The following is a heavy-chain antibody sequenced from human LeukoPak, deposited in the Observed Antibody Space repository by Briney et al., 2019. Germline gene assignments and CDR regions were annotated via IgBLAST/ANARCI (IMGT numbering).Heavy chain of an antibody. Sequence: SETLSLTCAVSGGSISSSSYYWGWIRQPPGKGLEWIGSIYYSGSTYYNPSLKSRVTISVDTSKNQFSLKLSSVTAADTAVYYCARQIAAAGLQDGFDPWGQGTLITVSS. CDR2: IYYSGST. CDR3: ARQIAAAGLQDGFDP. V-gene: IGHV4-39*01. J-gene: IGHJ5*02. D-gene: IGHD6-13*01. CDR1: GGSISSSSYY.